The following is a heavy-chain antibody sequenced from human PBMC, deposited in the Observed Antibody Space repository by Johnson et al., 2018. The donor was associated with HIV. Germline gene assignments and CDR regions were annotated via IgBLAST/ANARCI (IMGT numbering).Heavy chain of an antibody. CDR3: AKDGDHSGSPPEAFDI. D-gene: IGHD1-26*01. CDR1: GFTFSSYA. J-gene: IGHJ3*02. CDR2: ISYDGSEK. Sequence: QVQLVESGGGVVQPGRSLRLSCAASGFTFSSYAMHWVRQAPGKGLEWVAVISYDGSEKYYADSVKGRFTISRDSSKNTLYLQMNSLRAEDTAVYYCAKDGDHSGSPPEAFDIWGQGTMVTVSS. V-gene: IGHV3-30*04.